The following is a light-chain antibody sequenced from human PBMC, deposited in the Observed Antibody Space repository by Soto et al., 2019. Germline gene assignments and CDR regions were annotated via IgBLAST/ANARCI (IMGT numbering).Light chain of an antibody. J-gene: IGKJ2*01. Sequence: DIVLTQSPGTLSLSPGERATLSCRASRSVSSNYLAWYQHKPGQAPRLLIYGVSSRATGIPDRFSGSGSGTDFTLTISRLEAEDFAVYYCQQYGSSPYAFGRGTKLEIK. CDR1: RSVSSNY. CDR3: QQYGSSPYA. CDR2: GVS. V-gene: IGKV3-20*01.